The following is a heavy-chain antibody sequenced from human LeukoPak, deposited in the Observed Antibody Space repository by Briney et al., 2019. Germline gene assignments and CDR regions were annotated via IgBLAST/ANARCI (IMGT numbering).Heavy chain of an antibody. D-gene: IGHD3-3*01. CDR3: ARVLAIFGVVT. CDR2: INTDGSST. V-gene: IGHV3-74*01. CDR1: GFTFSSYW. Sequence: GGSLRLSCAASGFTFSSYWMHWVRQAPGKGLVWVSRINTDGSSTSYADSVKGRFTISRDDAKNTLYLQMNSLRAEDTAVYYCARVLAIFGVVTWGQGTLVTVSS. J-gene: IGHJ5*02.